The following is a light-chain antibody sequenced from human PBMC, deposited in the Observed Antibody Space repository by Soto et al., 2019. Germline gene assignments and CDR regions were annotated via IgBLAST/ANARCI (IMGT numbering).Light chain of an antibody. V-gene: IGKV3-11*01. CDR2: DAS. Sequence: EIWLTQSPAALSLSRVETATLSFRASQSVSSYLAWYHQKPGQAPRLLIYDASNRATGIPARFSGSGSGTDFTLTFSRLEPEDFAVYYCQQRSNWAITFGQGTRLEIK. CDR1: QSVSSY. CDR3: QQRSNWAIT. J-gene: IGKJ5*01.